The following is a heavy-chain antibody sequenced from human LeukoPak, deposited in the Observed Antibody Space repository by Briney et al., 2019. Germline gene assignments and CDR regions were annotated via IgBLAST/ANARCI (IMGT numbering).Heavy chain of an antibody. D-gene: IGHD3-9*01. CDR1: GFTFDDYG. CDR3: ARDFYDILTGYSVYYFDY. V-gene: IGHV3-21*01. J-gene: IGHJ4*02. CDR2: ISSSSSYI. Sequence: PGGSLRLSCAASGFTFDDYGMSWVRQAPGKGLEWVSSISSSSSYIYYADSVKGRFTISRDNAKNSLYLQMNSLRAEDTAVYYCARDFYDILTGYSVYYFDYWGQGTLVTVSS.